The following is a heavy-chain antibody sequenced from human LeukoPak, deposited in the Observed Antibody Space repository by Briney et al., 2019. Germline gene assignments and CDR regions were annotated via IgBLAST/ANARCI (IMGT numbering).Heavy chain of an antibody. D-gene: IGHD3-10*01. CDR1: AYTFTNYD. V-gene: IGHV1-8*01. CDR2: MNPNSGNT. CDR3: ARRGDGSVSYYSWFDF. Sequence: ASVKVSCKASAYTFTNYDINWVRQAAGQGLEWMGWMNPNSGNTGYAQKFQGRVTMTRNTSMRTAYLELTSLRSEDTAVYYCARRGDGSVSYYSWFDFWGQGSLVTVSS. J-gene: IGHJ5*01.